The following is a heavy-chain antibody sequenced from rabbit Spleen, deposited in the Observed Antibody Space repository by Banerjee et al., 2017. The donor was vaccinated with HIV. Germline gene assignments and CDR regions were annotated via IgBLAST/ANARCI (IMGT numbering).Heavy chain of an antibody. CDR2: INTVTGKS. CDR3: ARGLPGYPSLSL. Sequence: QEQLVESRGGLVKPGGSLKLSCTASGFSFSDKAVMCWVRQAPGKGLEWIACINTVTGKSVYASWAKGRFTISKTSSTTVTLQMTSLTAADTATYFCARGLPGYPSLSLWGQGTLVTVS. CDR1: GFSFSDKAV. V-gene: IGHV1S45*01. J-gene: IGHJ4*01. D-gene: IGHD7-1*01.